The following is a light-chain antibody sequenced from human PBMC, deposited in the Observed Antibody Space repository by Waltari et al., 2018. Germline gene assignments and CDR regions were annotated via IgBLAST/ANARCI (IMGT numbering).Light chain of an antibody. J-gene: IGKJ2*01. V-gene: IGKV4-1*01. CDR1: QSVLYSSNNKNY. CDR2: WAS. Sequence: DIVMTQSPDSLAVSLGERATIHCQSSQSVLYSSNNKNYLAWYQQKPGQPPKLLIYWASTRESGVPDRFSGSGSGTDFTLTISSLQAEDVAVYYCQQYYSALRGTFGPGTKLEIK. CDR3: QQYYSALRGT.